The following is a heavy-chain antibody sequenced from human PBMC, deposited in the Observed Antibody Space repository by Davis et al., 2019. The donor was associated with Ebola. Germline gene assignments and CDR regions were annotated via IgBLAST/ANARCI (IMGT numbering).Heavy chain of an antibody. J-gene: IGHJ4*02. D-gene: IGHD1-26*01. CDR3: ARTRGGGSLPDY. V-gene: IGHV1-2*02. CDR2: INPNSGGT. Sequence: ASVKVSCKASGYTFTGYYMHWVRQAPGQGLEWMGWINPNSGGTNYAQKFQGRVTMTRDTSISTAYMELSRLRSDDTAVYYCARTRGGGSLPDYWGQGTLVTVSS. CDR1: GYTFTGYY.